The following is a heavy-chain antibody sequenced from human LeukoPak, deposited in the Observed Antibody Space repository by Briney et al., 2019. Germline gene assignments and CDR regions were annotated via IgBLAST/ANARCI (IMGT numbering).Heavy chain of an antibody. V-gene: IGHV3-21*01. Sequence: GGSLRLSCAASGFTFSSYGMHWVLQAPGKGLEWVSSISSSSSYIYYADSVKGRFTIYRDNAKNSLYLQMNSLRAEDTAVYYCARNYYYDISGYYPFDYWGQGTLVTVSS. J-gene: IGHJ4*02. D-gene: IGHD3-22*01. CDR3: ARNYYYDISGYYPFDY. CDR2: ISSSSSYI. CDR1: GFTFSSYG.